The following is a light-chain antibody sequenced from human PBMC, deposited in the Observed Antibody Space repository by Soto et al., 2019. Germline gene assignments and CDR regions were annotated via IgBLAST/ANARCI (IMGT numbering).Light chain of an antibody. Sequence: SYELTQPPSVSVAAGQTARITCGGNNIGRKSVHWYQQKPGQAPVLGVYDDIDRPSGIPERFSGSNSGNTATLTISRVEAGDEDKYYCQVWDSSSDHYALGTGHKV. CDR3: QVWDSSSDHYA. V-gene: IGLV3-21*02. CDR2: DDI. J-gene: IGLJ1*01. CDR1: NIGRKS.